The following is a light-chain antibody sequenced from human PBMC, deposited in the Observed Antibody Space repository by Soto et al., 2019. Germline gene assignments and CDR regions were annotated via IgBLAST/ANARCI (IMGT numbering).Light chain of an antibody. CDR3: CSYAGSYGYV. CDR1: SSDVGGYNY. CDR2: DVS. J-gene: IGLJ1*01. V-gene: IGLV2-11*01. Sequence: QSALTQPRSVSGSPGQSVTISCTGTSSDVGGYNYVSWYQQHPGKAPKLMIYDVSKRPSGVPDRFSGSKSGNTAALTISGLPAEDEADYYCCSYAGSYGYVFGTGTKLNVL.